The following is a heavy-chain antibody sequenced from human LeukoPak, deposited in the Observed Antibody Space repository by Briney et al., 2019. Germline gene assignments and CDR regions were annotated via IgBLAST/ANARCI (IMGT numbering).Heavy chain of an antibody. CDR1: GYSFTSYW. D-gene: IGHD3-22*01. CDR2: IYPGDSDT. V-gene: IGHV5-51*01. J-gene: IGHJ4*02. CDR3: ARLSKYYYDSSTRPLDY. Sequence: GESLKISCKGSGYSFTSYWIGWVRQMPGKGLEWMGIIYPGDSDTRYSPSFQGQVTISADKSISTAYLQWSSLKASDTAMYYCARLSKYYYDSSTRPLDYWGQGTLVTVSS.